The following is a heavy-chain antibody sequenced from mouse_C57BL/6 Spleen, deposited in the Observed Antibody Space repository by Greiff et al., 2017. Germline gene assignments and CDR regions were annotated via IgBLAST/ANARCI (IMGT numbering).Heavy chain of an antibody. J-gene: IGHJ1*03. Sequence: VQLQQSGAELVRPGASVKLSCTASGFNIKDYYMHWVKQRPEQGLEWIGRIDPEDGDTEYAPKFQGKATMTADTSSNTAYLQLSSLTSEDTAVYYCTNYYAYDVRYFDVWGTGTTVTVSS. D-gene: IGHD2-2*01. CDR3: TNYYAYDVRYFDV. V-gene: IGHV14-1*01. CDR2: IDPEDGDT. CDR1: GFNIKDYY.